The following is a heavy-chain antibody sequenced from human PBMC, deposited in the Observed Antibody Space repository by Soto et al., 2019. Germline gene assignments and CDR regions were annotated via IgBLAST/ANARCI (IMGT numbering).Heavy chain of an antibody. J-gene: IGHJ4*02. Sequence: GGSLRLSCAASGFTFSSYWMSWVRQAPGKGLEWVANIKQDGSEKYYVDSVKGRFTISRDNAKNSLYLQMNSLRAEDTAVYYCARDPYSGWYDGSSEYWGQGTLVTV. D-gene: IGHD6-19*01. CDR3: ARDPYSGWYDGSSEY. V-gene: IGHV3-7*03. CDR1: GFTFSSYW. CDR2: IKQDGSEK.